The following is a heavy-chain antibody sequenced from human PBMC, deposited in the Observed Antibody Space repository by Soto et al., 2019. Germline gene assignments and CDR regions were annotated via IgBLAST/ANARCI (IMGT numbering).Heavy chain of an antibody. J-gene: IGHJ4*02. CDR2: IYYSGST. CDR3: ARHRDDILTGDFEY. CDR1: GGSISSYY. D-gene: IGHD3-9*01. Sequence: PSETLSLTCTVSGGSISSYYWSWIRQPPGKGLEWIGYIYYSGSTNYNPSLKSRVTISVDTSKNQFSLKLSSVTAADTAVYYCARHRDDILTGDFEYWGQGTLVTVSS. V-gene: IGHV4-59*08.